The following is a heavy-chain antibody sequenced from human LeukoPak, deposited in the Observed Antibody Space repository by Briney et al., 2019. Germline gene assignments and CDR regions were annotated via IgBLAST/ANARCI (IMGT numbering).Heavy chain of an antibody. CDR1: GFSFISYG. CDR3: AKRPSDYGDYVSYFDY. Sequence: GGSLGLSCAASGFSFISYGMHWVRQAPGKGLEWVGVISDDGRRKDYADPVKGRFTISRDNSKDTLYLQMNSLRAEDTAVYYCAKRPSDYGDYVSYFDYWGQGTLVTVSS. J-gene: IGHJ4*02. CDR2: ISDDGRRK. V-gene: IGHV3-30*18. D-gene: IGHD4-17*01.